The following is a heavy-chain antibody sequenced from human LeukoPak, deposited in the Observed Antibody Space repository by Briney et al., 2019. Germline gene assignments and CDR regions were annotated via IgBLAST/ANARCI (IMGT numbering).Heavy chain of an antibody. V-gene: IGHV3-74*01. CDR2: INGDGRST. CDR1: RFTFSSYW. Sequence: GGSLRLSCAASRFTFSSYWMHWVRQGPGKGLVWASRINGDGRSTTYADSVKGRFTISRDNAKNTLYLQMNSLRAEDTAVYYCARELPAAGTWGIDYWGQGTLVTVSS. D-gene: IGHD6-13*01. J-gene: IGHJ4*02. CDR3: ARELPAAGTWGIDY.